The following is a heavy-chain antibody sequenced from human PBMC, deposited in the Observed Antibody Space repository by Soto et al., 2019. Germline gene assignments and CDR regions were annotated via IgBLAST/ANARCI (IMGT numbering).Heavy chain of an antibody. CDR1: GGSVGAPDW. CDR3: ARVRQGCSANNCYFDP. J-gene: IGHJ5*01. CDR2: VHISGHS. Sequence: SETLSLTCTLSGGSVGAPDWWNWVRQSPDKGLEWIAEVHISGHSNYNPSLRSRVSVSIDSSKNQFYLNLNSVTAADTAIYYYARVRQGCSANNCYFDPWGQGTQVTVSS. V-gene: IGHV4-4*02. D-gene: IGHD1-1*01.